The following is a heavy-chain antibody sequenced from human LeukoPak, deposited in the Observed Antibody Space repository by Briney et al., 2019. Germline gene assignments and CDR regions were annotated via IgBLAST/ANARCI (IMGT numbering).Heavy chain of an antibody. J-gene: IGHJ4*02. CDR2: IYYSGST. D-gene: IGHD5-12*01. Sequence: SETLSLTCTVSGGSISSYYWSWIRQPPGKGLEWIWYIYYSGSTNYNASLKSRVTISVDTSKNQFSLKLSSVTAADTAVYYCARHGGGYSGYDFDYWGQGTLVTVSS. V-gene: IGHV4-59*08. CDR3: ARHGGGYSGYDFDY. CDR1: GGSISSYY.